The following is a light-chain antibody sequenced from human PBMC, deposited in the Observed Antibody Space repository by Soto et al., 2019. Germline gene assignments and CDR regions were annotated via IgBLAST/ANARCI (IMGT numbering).Light chain of an antibody. V-gene: IGLV8-61*01. J-gene: IGLJ3*02. Sequence: QTVVTQEPSFSVSPGGTVTLTCCLTSDSVSTSYYASWYQQTPGQTPRMLIYSTNTRSSGVPDRFSGSILGNKADLTITGAQADAESDYYCVLYIGSGFWVVGGGTKLTVL. CDR3: VLYIGSGFWV. CDR2: STN. CDR1: SDSVSTSYY.